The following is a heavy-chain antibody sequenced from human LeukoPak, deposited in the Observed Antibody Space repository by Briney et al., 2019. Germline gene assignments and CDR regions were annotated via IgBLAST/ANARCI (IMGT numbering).Heavy chain of an antibody. V-gene: IGHV3-21*01. CDR2: ISSSSDYI. CDR1: GFTFSSYS. J-gene: IGHJ4*02. CDR3: ARDDPYNYGGDFDY. Sequence: GGSLRLSCAASGFTFSSYSINWVRQAPGKGLEWVSSISSSSDYIYYADSVKGRFTISRDNAKKSLYLQMNSLRAEDTAVYYCARDDPYNYGGDFDYWGQGTLVTVSS. D-gene: IGHD4-23*01.